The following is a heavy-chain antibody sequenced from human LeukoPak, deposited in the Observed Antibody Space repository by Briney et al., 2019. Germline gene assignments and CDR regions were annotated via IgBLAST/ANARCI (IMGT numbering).Heavy chain of an antibody. V-gene: IGHV3-23*01. CDR3: AKDRAGTPWAD. CDR1: GFTFTTYT. D-gene: IGHD1-1*01. Sequence: GGSLRLSCAASGFTFTTYTMTWVRQAPGKGLECVSTISGSGTDTYYADSVKGRFTISRDNSRDTLFLQMNSLRAEDTAVYYCAKDRAGTPWADWGQGTLVTVSS. J-gene: IGHJ4*02. CDR2: ISGSGTDT.